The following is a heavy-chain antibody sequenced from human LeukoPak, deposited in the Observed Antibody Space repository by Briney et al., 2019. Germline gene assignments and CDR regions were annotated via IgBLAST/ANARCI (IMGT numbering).Heavy chain of an antibody. CDR2: IIPTFGTA. J-gene: IGHJ4*02. CDR1: GGTFSSYA. Sequence: ASVKVSCKASGGTFSSYAISWVRQAPGQGLEWMGGIIPTFGTANYAQKFQGRVTITADESTSTAYMELSSLRSEDTAVYYCARDGNYYGSGSYYNTDYWGQGTLVTVSS. D-gene: IGHD3-10*01. CDR3: ARDGNYYGSGSYYNTDY. V-gene: IGHV1-69*13.